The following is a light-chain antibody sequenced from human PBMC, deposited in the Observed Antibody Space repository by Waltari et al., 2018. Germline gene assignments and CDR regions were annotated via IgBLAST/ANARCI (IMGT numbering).Light chain of an antibody. CDR1: QLGDKY. CDR2: QET. J-gene: IGLJ2*01. CDR3: QTWDRNNEHVV. V-gene: IGLV3-1*01. Sequence: SYELTPPPSVSVSPGQTAYITCSGDQLGDKYHSCYQQKPGKSPLLVIYQETRRPSGIPVRFSGSNSQNRATLSISGTQAMDEADYYCQTWDRNNEHVVFGGGTKLTVL.